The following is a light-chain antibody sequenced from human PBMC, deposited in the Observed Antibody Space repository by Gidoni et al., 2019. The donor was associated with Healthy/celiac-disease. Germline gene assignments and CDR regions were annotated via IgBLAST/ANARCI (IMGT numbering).Light chain of an antibody. CDR1: NIGSKS. CDR2: GDS. CDR3: LVWDSISDWV. V-gene: IGLV3-21*02. J-gene: IGLJ3*02. Sequence: SYVLTQPPSVSVAPGQTARITCGGNNIGSKSVHWYQQKPGQAPMLVVYGDSDRPSGIPERFSGSNSGNTATLTISRVGAGDEADYYCLVWDSISDWVFGGWTQLTVL.